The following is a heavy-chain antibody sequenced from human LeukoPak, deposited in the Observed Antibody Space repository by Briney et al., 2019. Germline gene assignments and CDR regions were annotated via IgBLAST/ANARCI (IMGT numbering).Heavy chain of an antibody. V-gene: IGHV3-30*03. CDR1: GFTFSSYS. CDR3: ARMEYSSGWGYYYGMDV. J-gene: IGHJ6*02. Sequence: GGSLRLSCVVSGFTFSSYSMNWVRQAPGKGLEWVAIISYDGGDKYYADSVKGRFTVSRDNSKNTLDLQMNSLRTEDTAVYYCARMEYSSGWGYYYGMDVWGQGTTVTVSS. D-gene: IGHD6-19*01. CDR2: ISYDGGDK.